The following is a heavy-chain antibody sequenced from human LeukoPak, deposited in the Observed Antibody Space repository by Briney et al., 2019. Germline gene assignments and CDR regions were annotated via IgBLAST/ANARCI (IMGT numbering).Heavy chain of an antibody. D-gene: IGHD4-11*01. CDR2: IYSGVST. CDR1: GFSVRSSY. Sequence: GGSLRLSCAASGFSVRSSYMNWVRQAPGKGLQWVSVIYSGVSTYYADFVKGRFTISRDIFKNTVYFQMNELRGEDTAVHYCAREQVTTYFYHYYMDVWGTGTTVSVSS. J-gene: IGHJ6*03. V-gene: IGHV3-66*02. CDR3: AREQVTTYFYHYYMDV.